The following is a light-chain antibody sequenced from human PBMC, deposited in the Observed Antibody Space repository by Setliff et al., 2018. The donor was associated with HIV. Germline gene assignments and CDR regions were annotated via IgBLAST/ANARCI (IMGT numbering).Light chain of an antibody. CDR2: DVS. CDR3: SSYTSSSTLVV. CDR1: SGDVGGYNY. V-gene: IGLV2-14*03. Sequence: QSVLTQPASVSGSPGQSITISCTGASGDVGGYNYVSWYQQHPGKAPKLMIYDVSNRPSGVSNRFSGSKSGNTASLTISGLQAEDEADYYCSSYTSSSTLVVFGGGTK. J-gene: IGLJ2*01.